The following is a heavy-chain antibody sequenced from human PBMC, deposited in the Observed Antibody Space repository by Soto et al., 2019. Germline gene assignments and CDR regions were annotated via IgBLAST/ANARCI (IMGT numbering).Heavy chain of an antibody. Sequence: QLQLQESGPGLVKPSETLSLTCTVSGGSISSSSYYWGWIRQPPGKGLEWIGSIYYSGSTYYNPSLKSRVTISLDTSKNQFSLKLSSVTAADTAVYYCARVTYYYYYGMDVWGQGTTVTVSS. V-gene: IGHV4-39*01. CDR3: ARVTYYYYYGMDV. D-gene: IGHD4-4*01. CDR2: IYYSGST. J-gene: IGHJ6*02. CDR1: GGSISSSSYY.